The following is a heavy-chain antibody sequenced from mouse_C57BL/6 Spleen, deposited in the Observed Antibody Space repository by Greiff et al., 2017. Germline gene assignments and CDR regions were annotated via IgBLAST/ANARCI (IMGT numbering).Heavy chain of an antibody. J-gene: IGHJ2*01. D-gene: IGHD2-4*01. CDR2: IYPGDGDT. CDR1: GYAFSSSW. V-gene: IGHV1-82*01. Sequence: QVQLKQSGPELVKPGASVKISCKASGYAFSSSWMNWVKQRPGKGLEWIGRIYPGDGDTNYNGKFKGKATLTADKSSSTAYMQLSSRTSEDSAVYFCAREGGLRHFDYWGQGTTRTVSS. CDR3: AREGGLRHFDY.